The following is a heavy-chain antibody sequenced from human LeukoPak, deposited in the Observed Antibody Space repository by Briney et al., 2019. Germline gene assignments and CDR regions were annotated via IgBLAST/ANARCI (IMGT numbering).Heavy chain of an antibody. CDR3: ARAERDSGSYYYYFDY. CDR1: GYSISSGYY. CDR2: IYYSGST. V-gene: IGHV4-38-2*02. Sequence: SETLSLTCTVSGYSISSGYYWGWIRQPPGKGLEWIGSIYYSGSTYYNPSLKSRVTISVDTSKNQFSLKLSSVTAADTAVYYCARAERDSGSYYYYFDYWGQGTLVTVSS. J-gene: IGHJ4*02. D-gene: IGHD1-26*01.